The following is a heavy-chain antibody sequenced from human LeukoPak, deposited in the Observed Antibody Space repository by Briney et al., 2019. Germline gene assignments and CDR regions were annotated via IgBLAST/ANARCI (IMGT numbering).Heavy chain of an antibody. V-gene: IGHV3-7*01. D-gene: IGHD2-2*01. Sequence: PGGSLRLSCAASGFTFSSYWMSWVRQAPGKGLEWVANIKQDGSEKYYVDSVKGRFTISRDNAKNTLYLQMNSLRAEDTAVYYCARGRYCSSTSCYSPDNWFDPWGQGTLVTVSS. CDR2: IKQDGSEK. CDR1: GFTFSSYW. J-gene: IGHJ5*02. CDR3: ARGRYCSSTSCYSPDNWFDP.